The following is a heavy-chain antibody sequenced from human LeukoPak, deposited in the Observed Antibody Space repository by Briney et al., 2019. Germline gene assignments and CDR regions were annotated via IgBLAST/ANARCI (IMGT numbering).Heavy chain of an antibody. CDR1: GFTFSSYS. CDR2: ISSSSSSYI. CDR3: ARGLRSEVRTSPHDY. Sequence: PGGSLRLSCAASGFTFSSYSMNWVRQAPGKGLEWVSSISSSSSSYIYYADSVKGRFTISRDTAKNSLYLQMNSLRAEDTAVYYCARGLRSEVRTSPHDYWGQGTLVTVSS. J-gene: IGHJ4*02. V-gene: IGHV3-21*01. D-gene: IGHD3-10*01.